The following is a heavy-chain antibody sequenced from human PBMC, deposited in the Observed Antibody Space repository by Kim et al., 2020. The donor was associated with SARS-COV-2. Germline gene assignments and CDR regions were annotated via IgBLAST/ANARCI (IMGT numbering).Heavy chain of an antibody. CDR3: ARMTAYYDFWSGYSGAFDI. Sequence: GRVTISRDNAKNALYLQMNSLRAEDTAVYYCARMTAYYDFWSGYSGAFDIWGQGTMVTVSS. J-gene: IGHJ3*02. D-gene: IGHD3-3*01. V-gene: IGHV3-11*03.